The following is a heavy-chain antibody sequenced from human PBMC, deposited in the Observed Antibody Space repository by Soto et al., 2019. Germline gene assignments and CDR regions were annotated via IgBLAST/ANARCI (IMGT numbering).Heavy chain of an antibody. CDR2: VNPSGGHT. D-gene: IGHD2-21*02. CDR1: GDTFTDYY. CDR3: ARGGHVVVVTAALDY. J-gene: IGHJ4*02. Sequence: QVQLMQSGAEVKKPGASVKVSCKASGDTFTDYYIHWVRQAPGQGLEWMGTVNPSGGHTTYAQHCLGRVTPTRDPSTSTLYMGMTSLTSEDTAIYYCARGGHVVVVTAALDYWGQGTLVTVSS. V-gene: IGHV1-46*01.